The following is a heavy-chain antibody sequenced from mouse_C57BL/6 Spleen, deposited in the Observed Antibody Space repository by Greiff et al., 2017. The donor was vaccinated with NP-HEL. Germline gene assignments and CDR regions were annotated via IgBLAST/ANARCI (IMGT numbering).Heavy chain of an antibody. CDR2: ISSGRSTI. J-gene: IGHJ3*01. CDR1: GFTFSDYG. Sequence: EVKLVESGGGLVKPGGSLKLSCAASGFTFSDYGMHWVRQAPEKGLEWVAYISSGRSTIYYADTVKGRFTISRYNAKNTLFLQMTSLSSEDTAMYYCARPQIYYYGSSYGFAYWGQGTLVTVSA. CDR3: ARPQIYYYGSSYGFAY. D-gene: IGHD1-1*01. V-gene: IGHV5-17*01.